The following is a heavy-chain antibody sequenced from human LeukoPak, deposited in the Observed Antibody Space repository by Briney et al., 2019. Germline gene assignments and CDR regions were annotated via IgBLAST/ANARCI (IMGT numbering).Heavy chain of an antibody. D-gene: IGHD6-13*01. CDR1: GFTFSSYA. CDR3: AKGSSWSRGTFDY. Sequence: GGSLRLSCAASGFTFSSYAMSLVRQAPGKGLEWVSAISGSGGSTYYADSVKGRFTISRDNSKNTLYLQMNSLRAEDTAVYYCAKGSSWSRGTFDYWGQGTLVTVSS. CDR2: ISGSGGST. V-gene: IGHV3-23*01. J-gene: IGHJ4*02.